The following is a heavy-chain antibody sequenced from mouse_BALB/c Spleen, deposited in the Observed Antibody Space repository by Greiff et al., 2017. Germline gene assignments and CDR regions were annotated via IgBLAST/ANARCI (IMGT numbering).Heavy chain of an antibody. J-gene: IGHJ2*01. V-gene: IGHV1-69*02. CDR3: ARGYFDY. CDR1: GYTFTSYW. CDR2: IDPSDSYT. Sequence: VQLQQPGAELVKPGASVKLSCTASGYTFTSYWMHWVKQRPGQGLEWIGEIDPSDSYTNYNQKFKGKATLTVDKSSSTAYMQLSSLTSEDSAVYYCARGYFDYWGQGTTLTVSS.